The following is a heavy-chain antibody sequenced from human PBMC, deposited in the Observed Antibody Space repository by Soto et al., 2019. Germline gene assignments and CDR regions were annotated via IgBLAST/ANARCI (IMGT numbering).Heavy chain of an antibody. CDR2: IYPSVSS. CDR3: AREKVGATFFDN. J-gene: IGHJ4*02. V-gene: IGHV4-38-2*02. CDR1: GFAISRGYY. D-gene: IGHD1-26*01. Sequence: SETLSLTCSVSGFAISRGYYWSWVRQPPGKGLEWIGSIYPSVSSYHNPSLATRLRLSIDTSKNQFTLNLTSVTAADTALYFCAREKVGATFFDNWGQGIQVTVSS.